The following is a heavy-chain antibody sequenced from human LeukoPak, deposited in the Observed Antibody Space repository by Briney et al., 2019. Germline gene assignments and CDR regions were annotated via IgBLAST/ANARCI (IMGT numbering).Heavy chain of an antibody. Sequence: GGTLRLSCAASGFTYSSSWMDWVRHARGKGLEWVANKKEDGSEKYYMDSVKGRFTVSRDNAKNSVYLEMSSLRAEDTAVYFCARDRVGGAYTGSYHDYWGQGALVTVSS. CDR3: ARDRVGGAYTGSYHDY. J-gene: IGHJ4*02. CDR2: KKEDGSEK. V-gene: IGHV3-7*01. D-gene: IGHD1-26*01. CDR1: GFTYSSSW.